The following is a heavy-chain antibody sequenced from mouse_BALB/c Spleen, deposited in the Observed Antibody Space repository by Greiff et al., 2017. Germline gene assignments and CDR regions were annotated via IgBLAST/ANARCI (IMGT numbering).Heavy chain of an antibody. CDR3: ARGGGRDWYFDV. V-gene: IGHV1-14*01. Sequence: VQLKESGPELVKPGASVKMSCKASGYTFTSYVMHWVKQKPGQGLEWIGYINPYNDGTKYNEKFKGKATLTSDKSSSTAYMELSSLTSEDSAVYYCARGGGRDWYFDVWGAGTTVTVSS. CDR2: INPYNDGT. CDR1: GYTFTSYV. J-gene: IGHJ1*01.